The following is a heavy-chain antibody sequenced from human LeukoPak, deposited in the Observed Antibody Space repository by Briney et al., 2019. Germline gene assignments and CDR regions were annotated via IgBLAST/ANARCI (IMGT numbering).Heavy chain of an antibody. J-gene: IGHJ3*02. V-gene: IGHV3-74*01. D-gene: IGHD2-15*01. Sequence: PGGSLRLSCAVSGFTFRGNWMHWVRQAPGKGLVWVSRSKSDGSSTSYADSVKGRFTISRDNAKNTLYLQMNSLRAEDTAVYYCARELPRPGGQNDASDIWGQGTMVTVS. CDR2: SKSDGSST. CDR1: GFTFRGNW. CDR3: ARELPRPGGQNDASDI.